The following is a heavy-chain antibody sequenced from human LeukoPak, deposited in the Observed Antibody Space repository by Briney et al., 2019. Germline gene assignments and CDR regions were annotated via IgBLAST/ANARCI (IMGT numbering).Heavy chain of an antibody. J-gene: IGHJ4*02. D-gene: IGHD3-9*01. CDR2: ISYDGSNK. Sequence: PGGSLRLSCAASGFTFNFYGMHWVRQPPGRGLEWVAVISYDGSNKYYADSVKGRFTISRDNSKNTLYLQMNSLRAEDTAVYYCANGRYFDWLLSPSDYWGQGTLVTVSS. V-gene: IGHV3-30*18. CDR1: GFTFNFYG. CDR3: ANGRYFDWLLSPSDY.